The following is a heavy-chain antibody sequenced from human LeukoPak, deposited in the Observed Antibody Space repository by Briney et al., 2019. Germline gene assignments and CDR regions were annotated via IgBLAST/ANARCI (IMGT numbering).Heavy chain of an antibody. CDR3: ARSPSSFDP. D-gene: IGHD3-16*02. V-gene: IGHV3-48*03. CDR2: ISCRGDTI. CDR1: AFTFGDYT. J-gene: IGHJ5*02. Sequence: SLRLSCTASAFTFGDYTMSWVRQAPGKGLEWVSSISCRGDTIDYADYVKGRFTISRDNAKNSLYLQMNSLRAEDRAVYYCARSPSSFDPWGQGALVTVSS.